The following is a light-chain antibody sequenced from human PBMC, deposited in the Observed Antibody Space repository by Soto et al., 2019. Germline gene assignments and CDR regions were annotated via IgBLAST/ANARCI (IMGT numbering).Light chain of an antibody. J-gene: IGKJ2*01. V-gene: IGKV1-33*01. CDR3: QQYNTLPYT. CDR2: DAS. Sequence: DIPMTQSPSSLSASLGDRVTITCQASQAISKYLHWYHQRPGKAPILVIYDASNLEAGAPSRFSGGGSETSNTHTISSMQPEDIGTYFCQQYNTLPYTIGQGKKLDIK. CDR1: QAISKY.